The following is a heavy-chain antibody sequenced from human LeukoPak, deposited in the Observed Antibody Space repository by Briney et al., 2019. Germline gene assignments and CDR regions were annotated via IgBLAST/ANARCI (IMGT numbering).Heavy chain of an antibody. Sequence: ASVKVSCKASGYTLSDYYMHWMRQAPGQGLEWMGWINPNSGDTKYAQKFKGRVTMTRDTSISTAYMELSSLTSDDTAVYYCARGPNTGAFDYWGQGTLVTVSS. CDR3: ARGPNTGAFDY. J-gene: IGHJ4*02. CDR2: INPNSGDT. V-gene: IGHV1-2*02. D-gene: IGHD7-27*01. CDR1: GYTLSDYY.